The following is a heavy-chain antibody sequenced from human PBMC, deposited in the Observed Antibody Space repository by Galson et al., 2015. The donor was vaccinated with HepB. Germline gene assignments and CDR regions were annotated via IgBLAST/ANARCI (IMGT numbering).Heavy chain of an antibody. CDR1: GFTVSTSS. CDR3: AREGSAKKLDY. V-gene: IGHV3-30-3*01. J-gene: IGHJ4*02. Sequence: SLRLSCAAFGFTVSTSSMHWIRQAPGKGLEWVALISFAGDKKHYTDSVKGRFIISRDNSKNTLYLEMNSLTTDDTAVYYCAREGSAKKLDYWAREPWSASPQ. D-gene: IGHD1-26*01. CDR2: ISFAGDKK.